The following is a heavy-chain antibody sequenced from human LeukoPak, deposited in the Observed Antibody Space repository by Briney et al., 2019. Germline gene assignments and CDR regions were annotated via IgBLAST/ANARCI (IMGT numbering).Heavy chain of an antibody. CDR3: ARARTPQPLWDY. V-gene: IGHV4-61*08. Sequence: PSETLSLTCTVSGGSISSGGYYWSWIRQPPGKGLEWIGYIYYSGSTKYNPSLKSRVTISVDTSKKQFSLKLSPVSAADTAVYYCARARTPQPLWDYWGQGTLVTVSS. D-gene: IGHD2-2*01. CDR2: IYYSGST. J-gene: IGHJ4*02. CDR1: GGSISSGGYY.